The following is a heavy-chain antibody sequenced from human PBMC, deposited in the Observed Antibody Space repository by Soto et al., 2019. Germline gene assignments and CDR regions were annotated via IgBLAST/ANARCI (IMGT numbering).Heavy chain of an antibody. D-gene: IGHD2-2*02. CDR3: TTGARGYCRSTSCYRAVYFDY. CDR2: IKSKTDGGTT. V-gene: IGHV3-15*01. CDR1: GFTFSNAW. Sequence: EVQLVESGGGLVKPGGSLRLSCAASGFTFSNAWMSWVRQAPGKGLEWVGRIKSKTDGGTTDYAAPVKGRFTISRDDSKNTLYLQMNSLKTEDTAVYYCTTGARGYCRSTSCYRAVYFDYWGQGTLVTVSS. J-gene: IGHJ4*02.